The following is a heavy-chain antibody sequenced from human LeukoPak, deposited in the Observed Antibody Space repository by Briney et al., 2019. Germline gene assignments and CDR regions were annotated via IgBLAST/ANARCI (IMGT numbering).Heavy chain of an antibody. J-gene: IGHJ4*02. Sequence: PGGSLRLSCAASGFTFDDYAMHWVRQAPGKGLEWVSGISWNSGSIGYADSVKGRFTIPRDNAKNSLYLQMKSLRAEDTAVYYCARDSVVATTDYWGQGTLVTVSS. CDR2: ISWNSGSI. D-gene: IGHD5-12*01. CDR1: GFTFDDYA. CDR3: ARDSVVATTDY. V-gene: IGHV3-9*01.